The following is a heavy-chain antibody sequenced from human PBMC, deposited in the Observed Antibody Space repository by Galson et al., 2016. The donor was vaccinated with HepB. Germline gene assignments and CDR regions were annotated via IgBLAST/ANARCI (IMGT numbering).Heavy chain of an antibody. J-gene: IGHJ4*02. CDR2: ISFDGINE. CDR3: VRTRCSSLSCLPFYFDY. D-gene: IGHD2-2*01. CDR1: GFLLSNSA. Sequence: SLRLSCAASGFLLSNSAMHWVRQSPGKGLERVAAISFDGINENYVDSVKGRFTISRDNSGDTLFLHMTSLRVEDTAMYYCVRTRCSSLSCLPFYFDYWGQGTPVTVS. V-gene: IGHV3-30*03.